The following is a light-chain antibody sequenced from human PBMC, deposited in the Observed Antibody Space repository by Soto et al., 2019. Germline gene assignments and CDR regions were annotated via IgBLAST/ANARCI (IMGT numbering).Light chain of an antibody. V-gene: IGKV4-1*01. Sequence: DIVMTQSPDSLAVSLGERATLNCKSSQSVFYSSNNKNYLAWYQQKPGQPPRMLIYWASTRESGVPDRFSGSGSETDFTLTISSLQAEDVAVYYCQQYYNIPRTFGQGTKVEIK. CDR3: QQYYNIPRT. J-gene: IGKJ1*01. CDR2: WAS. CDR1: QSVFYSSNNKNY.